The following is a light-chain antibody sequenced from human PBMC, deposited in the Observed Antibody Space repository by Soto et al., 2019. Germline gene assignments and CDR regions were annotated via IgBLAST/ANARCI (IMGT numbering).Light chain of an antibody. Sequence: QSALTQPASVSGSPGQSITISCTGTSSDVGGYNYVFWYQQHPGKAARLMIYEVSNRPSGVSNRFSGSKSGNTASLTISRLQAEDEADYYCSSYTSSSPYVFGTGTKGTVL. J-gene: IGLJ1*01. V-gene: IGLV2-14*01. CDR2: EVS. CDR1: SSDVGGYNY. CDR3: SSYTSSSPYV.